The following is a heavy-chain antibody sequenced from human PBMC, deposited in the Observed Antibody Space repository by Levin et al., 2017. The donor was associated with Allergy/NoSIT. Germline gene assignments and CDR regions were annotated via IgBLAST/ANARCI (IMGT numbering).Heavy chain of an antibody. CDR2: IFQSGST. Sequence: SQTLSLTCAVSGASISSGGSSWSWIRQPPGRALEWIGYIFQSGSTYYNPSLKSRVTISIDRSKNPFSLHLTSVTAADTAMYYCARGVFLSDWGQGTLVTVSS. CDR1: GASISSGGSS. CDR3: ARGVFLSD. D-gene: IGHD2-8*01. J-gene: IGHJ4*02. V-gene: IGHV4-30-2*01.